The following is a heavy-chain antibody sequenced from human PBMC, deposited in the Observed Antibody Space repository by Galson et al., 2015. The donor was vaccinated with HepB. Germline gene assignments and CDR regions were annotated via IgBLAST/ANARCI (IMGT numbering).Heavy chain of an antibody. D-gene: IGHD4-17*01. V-gene: IGHV3-30-3*01. CDR1: GFTFSSYA. CDR2: ISYDGSNK. CDR3: ARDKVRAYGRWYFDL. Sequence: SLRLSCAASGFTFSSYAMHWVRQAPGKGLEWVAVISYDGSNKYYADSVKGRFTISRDNSKNTLYLQMNSLRAEDTAVYYCARDKVRAYGRWYFDLWGRGTLVTVSS. J-gene: IGHJ2*01.